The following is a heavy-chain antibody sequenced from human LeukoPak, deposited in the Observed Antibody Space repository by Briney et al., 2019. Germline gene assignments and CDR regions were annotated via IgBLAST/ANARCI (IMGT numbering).Heavy chain of an antibody. Sequence: ETLSLTCAVYGGSFSGYYWSWVRQAPGRGLEWVAITKQDESEKYYVDSVRGRFTISRDNAKNSVYLQMNSLRGEDTAVYYCARDWALWGQGTLVTVSP. CDR1: GGSFSGYY. CDR2: TKQDESEK. J-gene: IGHJ4*02. CDR3: ARDWAL. D-gene: IGHD3-16*01. V-gene: IGHV3-7*01.